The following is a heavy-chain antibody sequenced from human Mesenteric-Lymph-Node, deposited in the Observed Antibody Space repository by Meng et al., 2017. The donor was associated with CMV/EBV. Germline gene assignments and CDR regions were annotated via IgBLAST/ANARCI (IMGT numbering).Heavy chain of an antibody. CDR1: GFSFSLYT. D-gene: IGHD1-26*01. J-gene: IGHJ4*02. Sequence: GESLKISCAASGFSFSLYTMSWVRQAPGKGLEWVSSISAATSYRSYAASLKGRFTVSRDNTKNSLYLQMSSLRVEDTAGYYRARDVSGSYAAPPLLWGQRTLVTVAS. CDR2: ISAATSYR. CDR3: ARDVSGSYAAPPLL. V-gene: IGHV3-21*01.